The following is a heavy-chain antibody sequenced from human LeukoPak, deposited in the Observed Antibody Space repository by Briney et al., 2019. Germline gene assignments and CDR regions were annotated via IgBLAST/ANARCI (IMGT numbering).Heavy chain of an antibody. V-gene: IGHV3-33*01. J-gene: IGHJ3*02. CDR1: GFIFKSYG. D-gene: IGHD3-10*01. CDR2: LWYDGTNK. Sequence: TGGSLRLSCAVSGFIFKSYGMHWVRQAPGKGLEWVAVLWYDGTNKYYADSVKGRFTISRDNSRNTLYLEMISLRVEDTAVYYCARAIIRGDDAFDMWGQGTMVTVFS. CDR3: ARAIIRGDDAFDM.